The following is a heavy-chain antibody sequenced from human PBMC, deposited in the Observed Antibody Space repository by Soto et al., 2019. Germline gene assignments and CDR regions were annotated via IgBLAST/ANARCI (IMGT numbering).Heavy chain of an antibody. CDR1: GFSFSSYS. CDR2: ISSSTSYI. J-gene: IGHJ5*02. V-gene: IGHV3-21*01. CDR3: ARGYTGYCSGGTCYWFDP. Sequence: EVQLVESGGGLVKPGGSLRLSCAASGFSFSSYSMNWVRQAPGKGLEWVSSISSSTSYIYYADSVKGRFTISRDNAKKSLYLHMNSLRAEDTAVYYCARGYTGYCSGGTCYWFDPWGQGTLVTVSS. D-gene: IGHD2-15*01.